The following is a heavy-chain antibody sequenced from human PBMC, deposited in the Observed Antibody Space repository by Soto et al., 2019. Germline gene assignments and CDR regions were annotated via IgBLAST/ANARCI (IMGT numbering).Heavy chain of an antibody. CDR3: AKDRSSSWSFDY. CDR2: ISYDGSNK. CDR1: GFTFSSYG. J-gene: IGHJ4*02. D-gene: IGHD6-13*01. V-gene: IGHV3-30*18. Sequence: QVQLVESGGGVVQPGRSLRLSCAASGFTFSSYGMHWVRQAPGKGLEWVAVISYDGSNKYYADSVKGRFTISRDNSKNTLYLQMNSLRAEDTAVYYCAKDRSSSWSFDYWGQGTLVTVS.